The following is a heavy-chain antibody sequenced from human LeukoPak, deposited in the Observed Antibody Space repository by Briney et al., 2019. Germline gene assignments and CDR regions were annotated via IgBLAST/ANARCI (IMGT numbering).Heavy chain of an antibody. D-gene: IGHD3-10*01. V-gene: IGHV4-59*08. Sequence: SETLSLTCTVSGGSISSYYWSWIRQPPGKGLEWIGYIYYSGSTNYNPSLKSRVTISVDTSKNQFSLKLSSVTAADTAVYYCARPYYYGSGSYPDDAFGIWGQGTMVTVSS. J-gene: IGHJ3*02. CDR1: GGSISSYY. CDR3: ARPYYYGSGSYPDDAFGI. CDR2: IYYSGST.